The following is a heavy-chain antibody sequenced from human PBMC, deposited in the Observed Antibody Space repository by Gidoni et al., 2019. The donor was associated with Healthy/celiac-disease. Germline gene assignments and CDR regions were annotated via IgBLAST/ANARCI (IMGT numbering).Heavy chain of an antibody. J-gene: IGHJ4*02. D-gene: IGHD3-22*01. CDR3: ARARRITMIVVVRPQYYFDY. V-gene: IGHV4-39*01. Sequence: QLQLQESGPGLVKPSETLSLTCTVSGGSISSSSYYWGWIRPPPGKGLEWIGSIYYSGSTYYNPSLKSRVTISVDTSKNQFSLKLSSVTAADTAVYYCARARRITMIVVVRPQYYFDYWGQGTLVTVSS. CDR1: GGSISSSSYY. CDR2: IYYSGST.